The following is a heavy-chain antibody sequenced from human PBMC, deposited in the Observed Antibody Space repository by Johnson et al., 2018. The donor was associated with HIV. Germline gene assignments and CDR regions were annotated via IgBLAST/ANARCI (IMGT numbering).Heavy chain of an antibody. D-gene: IGHD4-23*01. CDR2: ISYDGSNK. J-gene: IGHJ3*02. V-gene: IGHV3-30*18. Sequence: QVQLVESGGVVVQPGGSLRLSCAASGFSISNYWMFWVRQAPGKGLEWVALISYDGSNKYYADSVKGRFTISRDNAKNSLYLQMNSLRAEDTALYYCAKDLTRYGGNYDAVDIWGQGTMVTVSS. CDR3: AKDLTRYGGNYDAVDI. CDR1: GFSISNYW.